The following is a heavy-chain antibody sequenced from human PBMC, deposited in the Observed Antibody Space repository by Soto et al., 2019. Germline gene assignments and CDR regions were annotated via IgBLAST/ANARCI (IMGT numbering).Heavy chain of an antibody. Sequence: GSGPTLVNPTETLTLTCTVSGFSLSKARMGVSWIRQPPGKALEWLAHIFWNDERSYNTSLKSRLTISRDTSKSQVVLTMTNVDPVDTGTYFCAWAVREGLPRCHFALWSQGTLETVSS. CDR1: GFSLSKARMG. V-gene: IGHV2-26*01. D-gene: IGHD1-26*01. J-gene: IGHJ1*01. CDR2: IFWNDER. CDR3: AWAVREGLPRCHFAL.